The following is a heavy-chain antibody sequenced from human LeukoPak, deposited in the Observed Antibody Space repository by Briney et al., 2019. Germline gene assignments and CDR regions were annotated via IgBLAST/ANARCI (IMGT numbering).Heavy chain of an antibody. J-gene: IGHJ4*02. CDR2: IYPGASSA. D-gene: IGHD6-13*01. Sequence: GESLKISCKGSGYSFSNYWIGWVRQMPGKGLEWMGIIYPGASSARYSPSFQGQVTLSADKSITTAYLQWSSLKASDTAMYYCARTLGGLAAAGIDYWGQGTLVTVSS. V-gene: IGHV5-51*01. CDR1: GYSFSNYW. CDR3: ARTLGGLAAAGIDY.